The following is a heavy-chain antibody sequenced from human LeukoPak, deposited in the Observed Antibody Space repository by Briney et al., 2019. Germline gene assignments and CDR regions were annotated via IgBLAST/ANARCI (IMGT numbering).Heavy chain of an antibody. Sequence: PGGSLRLSCAASGFTFSSYSMNWVRQAPGKGLEWVSSISSSSSYIYYADSVKGRFTISRDNAKNSLYLQMNSLRAEDTAVYYCAKIHRNYASSGYHSFDYWGQGTLVTVSS. CDR1: GFTFSSYS. CDR3: AKIHRNYASSGYHSFDY. J-gene: IGHJ4*02. V-gene: IGHV3-21*01. CDR2: ISSSSSYI. D-gene: IGHD3-22*01.